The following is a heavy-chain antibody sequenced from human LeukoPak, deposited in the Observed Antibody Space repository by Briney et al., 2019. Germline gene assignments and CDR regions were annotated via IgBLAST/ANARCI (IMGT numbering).Heavy chain of an antibody. Sequence: ASVKVSCKASGGTFCSYAISWVRQAPGQGLEWMGGIIPIFGTANYAQKFQDRVTITADESTSTAYMELSSPRSEDTAVYYCAGIWTGYSSLANWFDPWGQGTLVTVSS. CDR3: AGIWTGYSSLANWFDP. D-gene: IGHD6-13*01. CDR2: IIPIFGTA. CDR1: GGTFCSYA. V-gene: IGHV1-69*13. J-gene: IGHJ5*02.